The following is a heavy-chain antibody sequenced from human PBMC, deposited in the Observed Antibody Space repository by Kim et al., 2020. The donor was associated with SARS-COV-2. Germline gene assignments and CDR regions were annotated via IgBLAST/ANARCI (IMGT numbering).Heavy chain of an antibody. CDR3: ARLEYSSSSASDWFDP. CDR1: GGSISSYY. CDR2: IYYSGST. J-gene: IGHJ5*02. V-gene: IGHV4-59*08. Sequence: SETLSLTCTVSGGSISSYYWSWIRQPPGKGLEWIGYIYYSGSTNYNPSLKSRVTISVDTSKNQFSLKLSSVTAADTAVYYCARLEYSSSSASDWFDPWGQGTLVTVSS. D-gene: IGHD6-6*01.